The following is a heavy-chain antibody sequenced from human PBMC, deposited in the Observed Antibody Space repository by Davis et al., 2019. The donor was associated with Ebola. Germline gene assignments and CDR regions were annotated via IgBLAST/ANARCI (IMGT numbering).Heavy chain of an antibody. J-gene: IGHJ6*04. V-gene: IGHV3-23*01. CDR3: AKRATVKVAGANYYNAMDV. CDR1: GFTFSTYA. D-gene: IGHD6-19*01. Sequence: PGGSLRLSCAGSGFTFSTYAMTWVRQAPGKGLEWVSRISGSGGDPHYADSVKGRFTISRDNSKKTLYLQMNSLRAEDTAVFYCAKRATVKVAGANYYNAMDVWGKGTTVTVSS. CDR2: ISGSGGDP.